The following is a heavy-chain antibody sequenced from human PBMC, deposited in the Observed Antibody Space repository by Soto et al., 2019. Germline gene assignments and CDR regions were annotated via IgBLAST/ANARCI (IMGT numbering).Heavy chain of an antibody. D-gene: IGHD2-15*01. CDR3: ARESSTTWSNL. Sequence: SVKVSCKASGGLFSSYAISWVRQAPGQGLEWMGGIIPVFGTTNYAEKFQGRVTITADEFTNTAYMDLSSLKSEDTAVYHCARESSTTWSNLWSQGTLVTVSS. CDR1: GGLFSSYA. CDR2: IIPVFGTT. J-gene: IGHJ5*02. V-gene: IGHV1-69*13.